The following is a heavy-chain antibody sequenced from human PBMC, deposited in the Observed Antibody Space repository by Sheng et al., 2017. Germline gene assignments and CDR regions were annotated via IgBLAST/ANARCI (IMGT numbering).Heavy chain of an antibody. V-gene: IGHV3-11*05. Sequence: QVQLVESGGGLVKPGGSLRLSCAASGFTFSDYYMSWIRQAPGKGLEWVSYISSSSSYTNYADSVKGRFTISRDNAKNSLYLQMNSLRAEDTAVYYCARGRIYSGYDWGYYYYMDVWGKGTTVTVSS. CDR3: ARGRIYSGYDWGYYYYMDV. D-gene: IGHD5-12*01. CDR1: GFTFSDYY. CDR2: ISSSSSYT. J-gene: IGHJ6*03.